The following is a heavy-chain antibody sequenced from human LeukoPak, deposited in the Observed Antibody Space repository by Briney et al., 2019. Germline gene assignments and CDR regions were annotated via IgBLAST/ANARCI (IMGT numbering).Heavy chain of an antibody. J-gene: IGHJ4*02. CDR2: INHSGST. V-gene: IGHV4-34*01. D-gene: IGHD4-11*01. CDR1: GGSLSGYY. CDR3: ARRGSTTVTMGYYFDY. Sequence: PSETLSLTCAVYGGSLSGYYWSWIRQSPGKGLEWTGEINHSGSTNYNPSLKSRVTISVDTSRNQFSLKLSPVTAADTAVYYCARRGSTTVTMGYYFDYWGQGTLVTVSS.